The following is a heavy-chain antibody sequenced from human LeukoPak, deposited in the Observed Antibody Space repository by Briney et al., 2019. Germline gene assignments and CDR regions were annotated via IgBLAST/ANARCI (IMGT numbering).Heavy chain of an antibody. D-gene: IGHD2-2*01. CDR3: AKGSYCSSTSCYPRPYYFDY. CDR1: GFTFSSYA. CDR2: ISGSGGST. Sequence: PGGSLRLSCAASGFTFSSYAMSWVRQAPGKGLEWVSAISGSGGSTYYADSVKGRFTISRDNSKNTLYLQMNSPRAEDTAVYYCAKGSYCSSTSCYPRPYYFDYWGQGTLVTVSS. J-gene: IGHJ4*02. V-gene: IGHV3-23*01.